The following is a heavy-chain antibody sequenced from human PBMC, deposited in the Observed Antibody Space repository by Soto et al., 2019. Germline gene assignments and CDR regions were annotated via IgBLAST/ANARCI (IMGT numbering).Heavy chain of an antibody. CDR2: ISAYNGNT. CDR1: GYSSTSYG. CDR3: ARDNPCIAVAASSYYFGMDV. J-gene: IGHJ6*02. D-gene: IGHD6-19*01. Sequence: ASVKVYCKASGYSSTSYGISCVRQAQGQGLEWMGWISAYNGNTNYAQKPQGRVTMTTDTSTSTAYMELRSLRSDDKAVYYCARDNPCIAVAASSYYFGMDVWGQGTTVTVSS. V-gene: IGHV1-18*01.